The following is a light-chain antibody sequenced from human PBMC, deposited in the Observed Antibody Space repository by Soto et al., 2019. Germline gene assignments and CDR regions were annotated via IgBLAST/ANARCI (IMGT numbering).Light chain of an antibody. CDR3: CSYATTTTLI. CDR2: EGT. CDR1: SSDIGSNNL. J-gene: IGLJ2*01. Sequence: QSALTQPASVSGSPGQSITISCTGSSSDIGSNNLVSWYQQHPGKAPRLVIYEGTKRPSGVSSRFSGSKSGNTASLTISGLQAEDEADYHCCSYATTTTLIFGGGTKVTVL. V-gene: IGLV2-23*01.